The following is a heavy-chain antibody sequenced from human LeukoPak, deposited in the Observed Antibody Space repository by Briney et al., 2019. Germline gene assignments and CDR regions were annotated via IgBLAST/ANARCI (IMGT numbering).Heavy chain of an antibody. Sequence: PGGSLRLSCAASGFTFSSYAMHWVRQAPGKGLECVSYISSGSSTRYYADSVKGRFTISRDNAKSSLFLQMNSLRAEDTAVYFCARLRYYAVDVWGQGTTVIVSS. CDR1: GFTFSSYA. V-gene: IGHV3-48*01. CDR2: ISSGSSTR. J-gene: IGHJ6*02. CDR3: ARLRYYAVDV.